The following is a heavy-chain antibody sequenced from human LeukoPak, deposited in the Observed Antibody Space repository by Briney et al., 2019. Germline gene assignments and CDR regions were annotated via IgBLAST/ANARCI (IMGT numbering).Heavy chain of an antibody. J-gene: IGHJ4*02. CDR3: ARDPLGEGGEDFGGVIASWYFDY. D-gene: IGHD3-16*02. V-gene: IGHV3-48*04. CDR1: GFIFSSYW. Sequence: GGSLRLSCAASGFIFSSYWMNWVRQAPGKGLEWVSYISRSGTTIYYADSVQGRFTISRDNAKKSPYLQMNSLRVEDTAVYYCARDPLGEGGEDFGGVIASWYFDYWGQGALVTVSS. CDR2: ISRSGTTI.